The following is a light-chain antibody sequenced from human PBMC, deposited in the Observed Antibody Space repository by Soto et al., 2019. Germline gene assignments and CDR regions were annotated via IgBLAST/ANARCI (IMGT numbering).Light chain of an antibody. V-gene: IGLV2-14*03. CDR3: ISFTSRHIYV. Sequence: QSALTHPASVSGSPGQSITISCTGTSSDVGGYNYVSWYQQHPGRAPKLIIYDVTNRPSGISNRFSGSKSGNTASLTISGLQTEDEADYYCISFTSRHIYVFGTGTKVTVL. J-gene: IGLJ1*01. CDR2: DVT. CDR1: SSDVGGYNY.